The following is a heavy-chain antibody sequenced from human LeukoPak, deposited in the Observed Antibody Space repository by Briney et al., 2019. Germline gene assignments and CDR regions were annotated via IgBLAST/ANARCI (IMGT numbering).Heavy chain of an antibody. V-gene: IGHV4-39*07. CDR2: IYYRGTT. CDR3: ARETGSGYGVGY. J-gene: IGHJ4*02. Sequence: SETLSLTCTVSGDSISGTSHFWDWIRQAPGKGLEWIGNIYYRGTTYYNPSLKSRVTISVDTSKNQFSLNLTSVTAADTAVYYCARETGSGYGVGYWGRGTLATVSS. D-gene: IGHD3-22*01. CDR1: GDSISGTSHF.